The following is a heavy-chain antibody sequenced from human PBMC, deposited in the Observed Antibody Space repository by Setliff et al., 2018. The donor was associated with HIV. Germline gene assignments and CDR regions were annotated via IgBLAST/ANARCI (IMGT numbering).Heavy chain of an antibody. D-gene: IGHD3-22*01. CDR2: MNPNSGNT. Sequence: VASVKVSCKASGYTFTSYDINWVRQATGQGLEWMGWMNPNSGNTGYAQKFQGRVTMTRNTSISTAYMELSSLRSEDTAVYYCARVSGYYRYYFDYWGQGTLVTVSS. CDR3: ARVSGYYRYYFDY. V-gene: IGHV1-8*02. CDR1: GYTFTSYD. J-gene: IGHJ4*02.